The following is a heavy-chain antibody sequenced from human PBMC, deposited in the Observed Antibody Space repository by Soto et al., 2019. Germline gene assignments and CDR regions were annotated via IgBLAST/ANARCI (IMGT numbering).Heavy chain of an antibody. Sequence: DVQLVESGGDLAQPGGSLRLSCAASGFSISDYEMNWVRQAPGKGLEWVSYISGSGSTVYYADSVKGRFTISRDNAKNSVFLPITTLRVEDAAIYYCARNPSGQWVVPLYCDLWGQGTLVTVSS. CDR2: ISGSGSTV. D-gene: IGHD6-19*01. J-gene: IGHJ4*02. CDR3: ARNPSGQWVVPLYCDL. CDR1: GFSISDYE. V-gene: IGHV3-48*03.